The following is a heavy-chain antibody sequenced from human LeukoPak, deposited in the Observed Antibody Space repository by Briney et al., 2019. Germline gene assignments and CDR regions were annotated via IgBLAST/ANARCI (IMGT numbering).Heavy chain of an antibody. D-gene: IGHD3-16*02. CDR2: INHSGST. Sequence: SETLSLTCAVYGGSFSGYYWSWIRQPPGKGLEWIGEINHSGSTNYNPSLKSRVTISVDTSKNQFSLKLSSVTAADTAVYYCARGVWGSYRQPFFDYWGQGTLVTVSS. V-gene: IGHV4-34*01. J-gene: IGHJ4*02. CDR1: GGSFSGYY. CDR3: ARGVWGSYRQPFFDY.